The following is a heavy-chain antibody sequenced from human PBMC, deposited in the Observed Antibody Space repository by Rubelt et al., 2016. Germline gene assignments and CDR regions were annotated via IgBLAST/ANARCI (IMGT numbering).Heavy chain of an antibody. Sequence: VQLLESGGGLVQPGGSLRLSCAASGFTVSSNYMSWVRQAPGKGLEWVAVISYDGSNKYYADSVKGRFTIARDNSKNTLDLQMNSLRAEDTAVYYCAKAWGGSSPHVDYWGQGTLVTVSS. CDR3: AKAWGGSSPHVDY. D-gene: IGHD1-26*01. CDR1: GFTVSSNY. J-gene: IGHJ4*02. CDR2: ISYDGSNK. V-gene: IGHV3-30*18.